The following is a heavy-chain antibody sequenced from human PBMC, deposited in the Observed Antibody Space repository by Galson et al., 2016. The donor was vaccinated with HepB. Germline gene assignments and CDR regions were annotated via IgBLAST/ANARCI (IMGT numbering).Heavy chain of an antibody. Sequence: SETLSLTCSVSGDSISTSSHAWGWIRQSSGRGLEWIGTILKSGRTFYNPSLRSRLTLSIDTSKNQLFLNLRSVTATDTATYFCARDAQGEPWGQGTLGSVSP. D-gene: IGHD3-16*01. V-gene: IGHV4-39*01. CDR1: GDSISTSSHA. J-gene: IGHJ5*02. CDR2: ILKSGRT. CDR3: ARDAQGEP.